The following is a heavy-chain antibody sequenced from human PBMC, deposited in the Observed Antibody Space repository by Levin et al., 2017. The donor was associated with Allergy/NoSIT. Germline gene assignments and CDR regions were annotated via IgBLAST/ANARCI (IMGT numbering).Heavy chain of an antibody. Sequence: GGSLRLSCAASGFTFSSYAMHWVRQAPGKGLEWVAVISYDGSNKYYADSVKGRFTISRDNSKNTLYLQMNSLRAEDTAVYYCARTPPSRWGQGTLVTVSS. CDR2: ISYDGSNK. CDR3: ARTPPSR. CDR1: GFTFSSYA. V-gene: IGHV3-30*04. J-gene: IGHJ4*02.